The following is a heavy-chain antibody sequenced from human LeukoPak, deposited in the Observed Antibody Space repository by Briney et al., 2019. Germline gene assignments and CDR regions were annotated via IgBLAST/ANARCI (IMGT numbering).Heavy chain of an antibody. J-gene: IGHJ4*02. Sequence: PGGSLRLSCAASGFTFSNAWMSWVRQAPGKGLEWGGRIKSKTDGGTTDYAAPVKGRFTISRDDSKNTLYLQMNSLKTEDTAVYYCTTVGGYRIDYWGQGTLVTVSS. CDR3: TTVGGYRIDY. CDR1: GFTFSNAW. V-gene: IGHV3-15*01. CDR2: IKSKTDGGTT. D-gene: IGHD5-24*01.